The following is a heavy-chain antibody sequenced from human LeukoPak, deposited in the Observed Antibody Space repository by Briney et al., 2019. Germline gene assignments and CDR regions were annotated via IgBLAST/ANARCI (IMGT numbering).Heavy chain of an antibody. CDR1: GGSISSYY. D-gene: IGHD3-16*01. J-gene: IGHJ3*02. Sequence: SETLSLTCTVSGGSISSYYWSWIRQPPGKGLEWIGYTYYSGSTNYNPSLKSRVTISVDTSKNQFSLRLSSVTAADTAVYYCARGYEPEAVDAFDIWGQGTMVTVSS. V-gene: IGHV4-59*01. CDR3: ARGYEPEAVDAFDI. CDR2: TYYSGST.